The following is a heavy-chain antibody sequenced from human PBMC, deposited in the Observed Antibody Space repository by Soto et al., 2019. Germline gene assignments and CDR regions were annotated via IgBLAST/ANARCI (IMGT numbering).Heavy chain of an antibody. D-gene: IGHD3-22*01. Sequence: SVKVSCKASGGTFSSYAISWVRQAPGQGLEWMGGIIPIFGTANYAQKFQGRVTITADESTSTAYMELSSLRSEDTAVYYCARGYYYDSSGYPKFDPWDQGTLVTVSS. V-gene: IGHV1-69*13. CDR3: ARGYYYDSSGYPKFDP. J-gene: IGHJ5*02. CDR1: GGTFSSYA. CDR2: IIPIFGTA.